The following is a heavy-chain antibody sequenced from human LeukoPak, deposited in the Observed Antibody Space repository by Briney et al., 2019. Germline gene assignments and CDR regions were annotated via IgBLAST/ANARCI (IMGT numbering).Heavy chain of an antibody. Sequence: GASVKVSCKASGYTFTDYYIHWVRQAPGQGIEWVGWINPNSGGTNYAQKFQGRVTMTRDTSVTTAYMELSRLTSDDTAVYYCTRDTYYYDSRQGFDYWGQGTLVTVSS. CDR3: TRDTYYYDSRQGFDY. J-gene: IGHJ4*02. CDR1: GYTFTDYY. D-gene: IGHD3-22*01. CDR2: INPNSGGT. V-gene: IGHV1-2*02.